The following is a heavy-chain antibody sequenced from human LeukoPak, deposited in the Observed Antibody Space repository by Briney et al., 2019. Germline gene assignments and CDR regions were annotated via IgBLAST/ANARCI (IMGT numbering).Heavy chain of an antibody. CDR3: AGSFYDSSGYYSPVFDY. D-gene: IGHD3-22*01. V-gene: IGHV4-59*01. Sequence: SETLSLTCTVSGGSISSYYWSWIRQPPGKGLEWIGYIYYSGSTNYNPSLKSRVTISVDTSKNQSSLKLSSVTAADTAVYYCAGSFYDSSGYYSPVFDYWGQGTLVTVSS. CDR2: IYYSGST. CDR1: GGSISSYY. J-gene: IGHJ4*02.